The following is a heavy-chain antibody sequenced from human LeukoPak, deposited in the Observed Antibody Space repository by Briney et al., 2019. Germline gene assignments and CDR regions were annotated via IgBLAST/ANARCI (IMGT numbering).Heavy chain of an antibody. D-gene: IGHD1-26*01. CDR1: GFTFSNYA. V-gene: IGHV3-23*01. J-gene: IGHJ3*02. Sequence: GGPLRLSCAASGFTFSNYAMSWVRQAPGKGLEWVSSISGSGASTYYADSVKGRFTISRDNSKNTLYLQMNSLRAEDTALYYCAKDKSGGWELLRDHDAFDIWGQGTMVTVS. CDR3: AKDKSGGWELLRDHDAFDI. CDR2: ISGSGAST.